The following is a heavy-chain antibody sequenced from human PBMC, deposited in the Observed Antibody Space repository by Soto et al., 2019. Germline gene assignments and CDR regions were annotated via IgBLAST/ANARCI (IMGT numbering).Heavy chain of an antibody. CDR3: ARTPAGGKYYSGMDV. CDR1: GYSFTSYW. J-gene: IGHJ6*02. D-gene: IGHD6-13*01. V-gene: IGHV5-51*01. Sequence: PGESLKISCKGSGYSFTSYWIGWVRQMPGKGLEWMGIIYPGDSDTRYSPSFQGQVTISADKSISTAYLQWSSLKASDTAMYYCARTPAGGKYYSGMDVWGQGTTVTVSS. CDR2: IYPGDSDT.